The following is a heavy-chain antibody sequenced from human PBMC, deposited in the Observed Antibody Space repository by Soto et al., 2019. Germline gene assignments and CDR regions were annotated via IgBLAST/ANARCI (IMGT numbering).Heavy chain of an antibody. CDR2: INSDGSST. J-gene: IGHJ6*02. CDR1: GFTFSSYW. CDR3: ARDLGNSDYYYYYGMDV. Sequence: GGSLRLSCAASGFTFSSYWMHWVRQAPGKGLVWVSRINSDGSSTSYADSVKGRFTISRDNAKNTLYLQMNSLRAEDTAVYYCARDLGNSDYYYYYGMDVWGQGTTVTVSS. V-gene: IGHV3-74*01. D-gene: IGHD7-27*01.